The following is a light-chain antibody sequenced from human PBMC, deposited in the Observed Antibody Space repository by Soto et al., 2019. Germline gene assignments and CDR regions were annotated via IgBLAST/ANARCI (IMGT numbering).Light chain of an antibody. CDR1: QDISDF. Sequence: DIQMTQSPSSLFASVGDRVTITCQASQDISDFVNWYQQKPGKAPKVLIYDASKLQTGVPSRFSGRGSGKDFTFTISSLQPDDSGTYYCQQYDDLPITFGQGTRLEIK. CDR2: DAS. V-gene: IGKV1-33*01. J-gene: IGKJ5*01. CDR3: QQYDDLPIT.